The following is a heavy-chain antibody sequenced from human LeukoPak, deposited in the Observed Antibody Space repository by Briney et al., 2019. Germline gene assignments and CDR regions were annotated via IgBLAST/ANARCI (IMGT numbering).Heavy chain of an antibody. Sequence: GGSLRLSCAASGFTVSSNYMSWVRQAPGKGLEWVGLIKGKAAGGTADYAAPVKGRFTISRDDSKNTVYLQMNSLKTEDTAVYYCTTLAYYVDDYWGQGALVTVSS. CDR1: GFTVSSNY. CDR3: TTLAYYVDDY. V-gene: IGHV3-15*01. D-gene: IGHD3-16*01. CDR2: IKGKAAGGTA. J-gene: IGHJ4*02.